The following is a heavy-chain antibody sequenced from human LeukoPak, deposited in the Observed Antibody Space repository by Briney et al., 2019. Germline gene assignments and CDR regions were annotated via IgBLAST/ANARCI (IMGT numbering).Heavy chain of an antibody. CDR1: GGSISSYY. J-gene: IGHJ4*02. V-gene: IGHV4-59*01. Sequence: SSETLSLTCTVSGGSISSYYWSWIRQPPGKGLEWIGYIYYSGSTNYNPSLKSRVTISVDTSKNQFSLKLSSVTAADTAVYYCARGPYYYGSGSYGYFDYWGQGTLVTVSS. CDR2: IYYSGST. CDR3: ARGPYYYGSGSYGYFDY. D-gene: IGHD3-10*01.